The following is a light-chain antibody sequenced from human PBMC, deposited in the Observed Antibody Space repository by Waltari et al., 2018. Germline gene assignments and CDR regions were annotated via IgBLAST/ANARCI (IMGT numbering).Light chain of an antibody. CDR3: TSFTSSSTIV. J-gene: IGLJ2*01. CDR1: SSDVAGYHF. CDR2: DVN. Sequence: QSALTQPASVSGSPGQSITISCTGPSSDVAGYHFVHWYQQHPGKAPKLMISDVNKRPSGVSNRFSGSKSDNTASLTISGLQAEDEAHYYCTSFTSSSTIVFGGGTKLTVL. V-gene: IGLV2-14*03.